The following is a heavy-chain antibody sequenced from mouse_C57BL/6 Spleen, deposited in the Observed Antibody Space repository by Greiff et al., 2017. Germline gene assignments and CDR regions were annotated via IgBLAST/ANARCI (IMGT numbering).Heavy chain of an antibody. J-gene: IGHJ4*01. CDR3: ARGVTTGDAMDY. Sequence: EVKLVESGPGLVKPSQSLSLSCYVSGYSITSGYYWNWIRPFPGTKLEWMGYLRHDGSNNYNPSLKNRISITRDTSNNPFFLQLNSVTNEDTATYYCARGVTTGDAMDYWGQGTSVTVSS. CDR2: LRHDGSN. D-gene: IGHD1-1*01. V-gene: IGHV3-6*01. CDR1: GYSITSGYY.